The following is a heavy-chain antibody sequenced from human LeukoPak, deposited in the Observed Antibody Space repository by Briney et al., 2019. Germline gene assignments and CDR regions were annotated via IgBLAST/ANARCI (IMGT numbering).Heavy chain of an antibody. Sequence: GGCLRLSCAASGFTFSSYSMNWVSQAPGKGLEWVSSISSSSSYIYYADSVKGRFTISRDNAKNTLYLQMNSLRAEDTAVYYCARGRYSGYFFDYWGQGTLVTVSS. CDR1: GFTFSSYS. J-gene: IGHJ4*02. CDR2: ISSSSSYI. CDR3: ARGRYSGYFFDY. V-gene: IGHV3-21*01. D-gene: IGHD5-12*01.